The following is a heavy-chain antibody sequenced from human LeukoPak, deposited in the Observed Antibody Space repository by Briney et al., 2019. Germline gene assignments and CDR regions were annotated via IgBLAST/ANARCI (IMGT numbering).Heavy chain of an antibody. CDR2: TYYRSTWYN. J-gene: IGHJ5*02. CDR3: ARRLTQYDCFDP. V-gene: IGHV6-1*01. D-gene: IGHD2-2*01. CDR1: GDSVSSNSVT. Sequence: SQTLSLTCPISGDSVSSNSVTWNWIRQSPSRGLEWLGRTYYRSTWYNDYAVSVRGRITVNPDTSKNQFSLHLNSVTPEDTAVYCCARRLTQYDCFDPWGQGILVTVSS.